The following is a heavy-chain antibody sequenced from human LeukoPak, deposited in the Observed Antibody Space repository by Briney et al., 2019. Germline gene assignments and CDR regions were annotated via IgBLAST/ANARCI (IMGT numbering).Heavy chain of an antibody. CDR3: ARECDFWSGYNYYYYYGMDV. V-gene: IGHV3-7*01. CDR2: IKQDGSEK. CDR1: GFTFSSYW. J-gene: IGHJ6*02. Sequence: GGSLRLSCAASGFTFSSYWMSWVRQAPGKGLEWVANIKQDGSEKYYVDSVKGRFTISRDNAKNSLYLQMNSLRAEDTAVYYCARECDFWSGYNYYYYYGMDVWGQGTTVTVSS. D-gene: IGHD3-3*01.